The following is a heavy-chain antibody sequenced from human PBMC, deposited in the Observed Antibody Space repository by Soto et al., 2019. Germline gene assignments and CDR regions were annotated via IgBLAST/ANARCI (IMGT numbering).Heavy chain of an antibody. CDR3: ARDVSGLNWFDS. J-gene: IGHJ5*01. D-gene: IGHD5-12*01. CDR2: ISSSSSTI. CDR1: GFTFSSYS. Sequence: GGSLRLSCAASGFTFSSYSMNWVRQAPGKGLEWVSYISSSSSTIYYADSVKGRFTISRDNAKNSLYLQVNSLRDEDTAVYYCARDVSGLNWFDSWGQGSLVTVSS. V-gene: IGHV3-48*02.